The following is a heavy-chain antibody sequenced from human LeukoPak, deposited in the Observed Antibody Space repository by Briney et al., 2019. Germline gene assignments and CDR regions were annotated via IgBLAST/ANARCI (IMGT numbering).Heavy chain of an antibody. D-gene: IGHD5-24*01. CDR3: ARVPRDGYNWCDY. Sequence: GGSLRLSCAASGFTFSSYAMSWVRQAPGKGLEWVAVISYDGSNKYYADSVKGRFTISRDNSKNTLYLQMNSLRAEDTAVYYCARVPRDGYNWCDYWGQGTLVTVSS. CDR2: ISYDGSNK. J-gene: IGHJ4*02. CDR1: GFTFSSYA. V-gene: IGHV3-30-3*01.